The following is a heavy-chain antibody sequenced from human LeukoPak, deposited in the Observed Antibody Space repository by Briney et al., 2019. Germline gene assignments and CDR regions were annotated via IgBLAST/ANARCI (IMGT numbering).Heavy chain of an antibody. Sequence: ASVKVSCKASGGTFSSYAISWVRQAPGQGLEWMGGIIPIFGTANYAQKFQGRVTITADESTSTAYMELSSLRSEDTAVYYCARGPDFEVTTFDYWGQGTLVTVSS. CDR1: GGTFSSYA. J-gene: IGHJ4*02. D-gene: IGHD4-17*01. V-gene: IGHV1-69*13. CDR3: ARGPDFEVTTFDY. CDR2: IIPIFGTA.